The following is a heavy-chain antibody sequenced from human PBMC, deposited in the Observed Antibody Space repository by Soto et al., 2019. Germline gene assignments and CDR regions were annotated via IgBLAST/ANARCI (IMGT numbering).Heavy chain of an antibody. CDR2: ISTYKGNT. J-gene: IGHJ4*02. CDR3: AREMVRGVGSDY. D-gene: IGHD3-10*01. CDR1: GYTFISYG. V-gene: IGHV1-18*01. Sequence: ASLKVSFNASGYTFISYGISWAREAPGQGLEWMGWISTYKGNTKYAQKLQDRVTKKTDKSKSTENMELKRMRADDTAVFYCAREMVRGVGSDYWGQGT.